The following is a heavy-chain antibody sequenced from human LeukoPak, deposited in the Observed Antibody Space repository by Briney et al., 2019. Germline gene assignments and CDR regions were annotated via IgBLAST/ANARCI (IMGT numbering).Heavy chain of an antibody. CDR2: INPSGGST. CDR1: GYTFTSYY. D-gene: IGHD1-26*01. V-gene: IGHV1-46*01. Sequence: ASVTVSFTASGYTFTSYYMHWVRQAPGQGLEWMGIINPSGGSTSYAQKFQGRVTMTRDTSTSTVYMELSSLRSEDTAVYYCARRPIVGAGLDCWGQGTLVTVSS. CDR3: ARRPIVGAGLDC. J-gene: IGHJ4*02.